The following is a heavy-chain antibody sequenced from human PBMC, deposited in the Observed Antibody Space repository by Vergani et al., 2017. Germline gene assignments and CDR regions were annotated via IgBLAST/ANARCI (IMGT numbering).Heavy chain of an antibody. CDR3: ARDPMVRGKLASYGMDV. J-gene: IGHJ6*02. CDR1: GGSISSGGYS. Sequence: QLQLQESGSGLVKPSQTLSLTCAVSGGSISSGGYSWSWIRQPPGKGLEWIGYIYHSGSTYYNPSLKSRVTISVDRSKNQFSLKLSSVTAADTAVYYCARDPMVRGKLASYGMDVWGQGTTVTVSS. CDR2: IYHSGST. V-gene: IGHV4-30-2*01. D-gene: IGHD3-10*01.